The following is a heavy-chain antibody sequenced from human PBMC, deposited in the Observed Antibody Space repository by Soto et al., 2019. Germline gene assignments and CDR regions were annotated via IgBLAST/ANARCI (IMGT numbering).Heavy chain of an antibody. V-gene: IGHV5-51*01. CDR1: GYSFTSYW. D-gene: IGHD3-10*01. CDR3: ATAGSGSYYNARHDAFDI. J-gene: IGHJ3*02. Sequence: PGESLKFSCKGSGYSFTSYWIGWVRQMPGKGLEWMGIIYPGDSDTRYSPSFQDQVTISADKSISTAYLQWSSLKASDTAMYNCATAGSGSYYNARHDAFDIWGQGTMVTVSS. CDR2: IYPGDSDT.